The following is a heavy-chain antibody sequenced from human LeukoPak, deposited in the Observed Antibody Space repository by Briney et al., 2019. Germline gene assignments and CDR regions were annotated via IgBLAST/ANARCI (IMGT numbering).Heavy chain of an antibody. CDR2: IYSGGST. J-gene: IGHJ4*02. D-gene: IGHD6-13*01. CDR1: GFTVSSNY. CDR3: ARWYGSSWYGY. Sequence: GGSLRLSCAASGFTVSSNYMSWVRQAPGKGLEWVSVIYSGGSTYYADSVKGRFTISRDNSKNTLYLQMNSLRAEDTAVYYCARWYGSSWYGYWGQGTLVTVSS. V-gene: IGHV3-66*01.